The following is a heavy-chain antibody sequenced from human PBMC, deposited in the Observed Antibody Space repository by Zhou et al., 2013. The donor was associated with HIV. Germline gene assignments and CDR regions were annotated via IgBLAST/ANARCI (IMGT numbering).Heavy chain of an antibody. Sequence: QVQLVQSGAEVKKPGSSVKVSCKASGGTFSSYAISWVRQAPGQGLEWMGGIIPIFGTANYAQKFQGRVTITTDESTSTAYMELSSLRSEDTAVYYCAREGEYSSSPEHYYYYYYMDVWGKGTTVTVSS. CDR1: GGTFSSYA. V-gene: IGHV1-69*05. D-gene: IGHD6-6*01. CDR3: AREGEYSSSPEHYYYYYYMDV. J-gene: IGHJ6*03. CDR2: IIPIFGTA.